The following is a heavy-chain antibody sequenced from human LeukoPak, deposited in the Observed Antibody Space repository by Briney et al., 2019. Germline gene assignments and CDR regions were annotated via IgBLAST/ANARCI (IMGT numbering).Heavy chain of an antibody. Sequence: ASVRVSCKASGYTFTIYGISWVRQAPGQGREWMGWISAYNGNTNYAQKLQGRVTMTTDTSTSTAYMELRSLRSDDTAVYYCARSYGYNYYYYYYMDVWGKGTTVTVSS. CDR1: GYTFTIYG. V-gene: IGHV1-18*01. CDR3: ARSYGYNYYYYYYMDV. J-gene: IGHJ6*03. CDR2: ISAYNGNT. D-gene: IGHD5-18*01.